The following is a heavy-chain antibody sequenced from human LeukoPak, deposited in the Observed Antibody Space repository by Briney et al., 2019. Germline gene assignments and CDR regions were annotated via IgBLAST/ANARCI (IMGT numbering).Heavy chain of an antibody. D-gene: IGHD3-22*01. V-gene: IGHV4-30-4*01. CDR2: IYYSGST. Sequence: SETLSLTCTVSGVSISSGDYYWGWIRQPPGKGLEWIGYIYYSGSTYYNPSLKSRVTISVDTSKNQFSLKLSSVTAADTAVYYCARAPANYYDSSGLDYWGQGTLVTVSS. CDR1: GVSISSGDYY. J-gene: IGHJ4*02. CDR3: ARAPANYYDSSGLDY.